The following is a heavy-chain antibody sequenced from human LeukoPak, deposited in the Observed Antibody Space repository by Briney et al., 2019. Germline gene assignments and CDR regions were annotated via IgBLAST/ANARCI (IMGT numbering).Heavy chain of an antibody. CDR3: ARVKGVSTYYLDY. D-gene: IGHD2-8*01. V-gene: IGHV3-11*01. CDR1: GFTFSDYY. Sequence: GGSLRLSCAASGFTFSDYYMSWIRQAPGKGLEWVSYISSGGSTIYYADSVKGRFTISRDNAKNSLYLQMSSLRAEDTAVYYCARVKGVSTYYLDYWGQGTLVTVSS. J-gene: IGHJ4*02. CDR2: ISSGGSTI.